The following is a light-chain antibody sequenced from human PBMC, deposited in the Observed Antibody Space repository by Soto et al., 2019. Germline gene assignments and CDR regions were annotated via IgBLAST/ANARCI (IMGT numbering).Light chain of an antibody. V-gene: IGKV1-39*01. Sequence: DMQMTQSPSSLSASVGDRVTIACRTSRVINNNLNWFQQKPGKAPKLLIYGASNLHSGVPSRFSVSGSGADFTLTISSLQPEDFATYYCQQSYSRSTSAFGPGTKVDIK. J-gene: IGKJ3*01. CDR1: RVINNN. CDR3: QQSYSRSTSA. CDR2: GAS.